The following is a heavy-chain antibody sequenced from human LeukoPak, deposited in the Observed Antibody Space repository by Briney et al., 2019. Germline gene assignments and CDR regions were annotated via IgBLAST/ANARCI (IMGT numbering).Heavy chain of an antibody. J-gene: IGHJ4*02. CDR3: ARAGAYSSGSGY. V-gene: IGHV4-34*01. CDR1: GGSFSGYY. Sequence: PSETLSLTCAVYGGSFSGYYWSWIRQPPGKGLEWIGEINHSGSTNYNPSLKSRVTISVDTSKNQFSLKLSSVTAADTAVYYCARAGAYSSGSGYWGQGTLVTVSS. CDR2: INHSGST. D-gene: IGHD6-19*01.